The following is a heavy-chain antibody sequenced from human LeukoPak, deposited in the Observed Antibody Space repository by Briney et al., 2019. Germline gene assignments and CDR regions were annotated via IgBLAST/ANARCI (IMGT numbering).Heavy chain of an antibody. V-gene: IGHV3-30-3*01. CDR1: GFTFSSYA. CDR3: ARATPIMVRGVPLNWFDP. Sequence: GSLRLSCAASGFTFSSYAMHWVRQAPGKGLEWVAVISYDGSNKYYADSVKGRFTISRDNSKNTLYLQMNSLRAEDTAVYYCARATPIMVRGVPLNWFDPWGQGTLVTVSS. D-gene: IGHD3-10*01. CDR2: ISYDGSNK. J-gene: IGHJ5*02.